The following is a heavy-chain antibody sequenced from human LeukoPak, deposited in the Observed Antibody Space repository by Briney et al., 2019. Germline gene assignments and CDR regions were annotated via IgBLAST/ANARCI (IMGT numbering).Heavy chain of an antibody. CDR2: IIPILGIA. V-gene: IGHV1-69*04. J-gene: IGHJ4*02. Sequence: SVKVSCKASGGTFSSYAISWVRQAPGQGLEWMGRIIPILGIANYAQKFQGRVTITADKSTGTAYMELSSLRSEDTAVYYCARALEDSSSVFDYWGQGTLVTVSS. CDR1: GGTFSSYA. CDR3: ARALEDSSSVFDY. D-gene: IGHD6-6*01.